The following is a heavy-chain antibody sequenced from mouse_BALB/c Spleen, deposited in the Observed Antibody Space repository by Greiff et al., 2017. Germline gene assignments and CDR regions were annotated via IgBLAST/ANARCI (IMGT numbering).Heavy chain of an antibody. Sequence: VQLQQSGPELVKPGASVKISCKASGYAFSSSWMNWVKQRPGQGLEWIGRIYPGDGDTNYNGKFKGKATLTADKSSSTAYMQLSSLTSVDSAVYFCARPYGSSYAMDYWGQGTSVTVSS. CDR2: IYPGDGDT. CDR1: GYAFSSSW. J-gene: IGHJ4*01. D-gene: IGHD1-1*01. V-gene: IGHV1-82*01. CDR3: ARPYGSSYAMDY.